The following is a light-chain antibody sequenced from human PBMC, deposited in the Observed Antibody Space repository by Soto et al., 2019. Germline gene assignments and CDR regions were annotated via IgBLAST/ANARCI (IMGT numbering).Light chain of an antibody. V-gene: IGKV1D-12*01. J-gene: IGKJ3*01. Sequence: IQMTQSPSSVSASVGDTVTITCRANQDLDQWLAWYQQKPGKAPTLLIYGVSSLESGVPSRFSGSRSGTDFTLTISSLQPEDVATYYCHQAHTFPHTFGPGTRV. CDR1: QDLDQW. CDR3: HQAHTFPHT. CDR2: GVS.